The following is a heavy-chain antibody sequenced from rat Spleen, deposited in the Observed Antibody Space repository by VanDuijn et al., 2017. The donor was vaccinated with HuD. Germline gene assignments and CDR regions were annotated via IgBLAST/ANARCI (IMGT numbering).Heavy chain of an antibody. CDR2: ISPSGGST. V-gene: IGHV5-25*01. J-gene: IGHJ2*01. Sequence: EVQLVESGGGLVQPGRSLKLSCAASGFTFSNYDMAWVRQAPTKGLEWVASISPSGGSTYYRDSVKGRFTVSRDNAKSTRDLQMDSLRSEDTATYYCARHEELYFDYWGQGVMVTVSS. CDR3: ARHEELYFDY. CDR1: GFTFSNYD.